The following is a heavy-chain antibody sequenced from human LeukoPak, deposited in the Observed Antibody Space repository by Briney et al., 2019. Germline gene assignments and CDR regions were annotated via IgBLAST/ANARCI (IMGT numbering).Heavy chain of an antibody. D-gene: IGHD2-15*01. V-gene: IGHV4-4*02. CDR1: GGSIKSNNW. J-gene: IGHJ5*02. CDR2: IYYSGST. CDR3: ARGVVAARFWFDP. Sequence: PSETLSLTCAVSGGSIKSNNWWSWVRQPPGKGLEWIGYIYYSGSTNYNPSLKSRVTISVDTSKNQFSLKLSSVTAADTAVYYCARGVVAARFWFDPWGQGTLVTVSS.